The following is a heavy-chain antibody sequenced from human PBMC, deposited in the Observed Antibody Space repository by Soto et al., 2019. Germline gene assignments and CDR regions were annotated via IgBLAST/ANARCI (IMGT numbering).Heavy chain of an antibody. CDR3: ARRGSGSYYDY. Sequence: EVQLLESGGGLVQPGGSLRLSCAASGFTFSSYAMRWVRQAPGKGLEWVSAISGSGDSTYYADSVKGRFTTSRDNPKNTLYLQMDSLRAEDTAVYYCARRGSGSYYDYWGQGTLVTVSS. V-gene: IGHV3-23*01. CDR1: GFTFSSYA. J-gene: IGHJ4*02. CDR2: ISGSGDST. D-gene: IGHD1-26*01.